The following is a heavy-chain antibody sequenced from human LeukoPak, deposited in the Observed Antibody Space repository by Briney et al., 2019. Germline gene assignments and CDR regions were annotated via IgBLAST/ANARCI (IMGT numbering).Heavy chain of an antibody. CDR3: AGDSQSQTSSGYSFDY. CDR2: ISSGSITI. CDR1: GFTFSSYS. J-gene: IGHJ4*02. D-gene: IGHD3-22*01. Sequence: GGSLRLSCAASGFTFSSYSMNWVRQAPGKGLEWVSYISSGSITIYYADSVKGRFTISRDNAKNSLYLQMNSLRDEDPAVYYCAGDSQSQTSSGYSFDYWGQGSLVTVSS. V-gene: IGHV3-48*02.